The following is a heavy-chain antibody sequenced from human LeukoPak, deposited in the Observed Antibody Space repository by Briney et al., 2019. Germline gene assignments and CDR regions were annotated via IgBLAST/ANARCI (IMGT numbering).Heavy chain of an antibody. J-gene: IGHJ6*03. CDR1: GGSISSSSYY. CDR2: IYYSGST. CDR3: ARALYYYYYCMDV. V-gene: IGHV4-39*07. Sequence: SETLSLTCSVSGGSISSSSYYWGWFRQPPGKGLEWIGSIYYSGSTYYNPSLKSRVTISVDTSKNQFSLKLGSVTAADTAVYYCARALYYYYYCMDVWGKGTTVTVSS.